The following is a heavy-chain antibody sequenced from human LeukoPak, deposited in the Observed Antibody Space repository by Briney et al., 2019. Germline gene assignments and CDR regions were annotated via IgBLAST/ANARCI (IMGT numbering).Heavy chain of an antibody. V-gene: IGHV4-34*01. CDR2: INHSGST. CDR3: ARGLEAGTGGYYFGY. J-gene: IGHJ4*02. Sequence: PSETLSLTCAVYGGSFSGYYWSWIRQPPGKGLEWIGEINHSGSTNYNPSLKSRVTISVDTSKNQFSLKLSSVTAADTAVYYCARGLEAGTGGYYFGYWGQGTLVTVSS. CDR1: GGSFSGYY. D-gene: IGHD6-19*01.